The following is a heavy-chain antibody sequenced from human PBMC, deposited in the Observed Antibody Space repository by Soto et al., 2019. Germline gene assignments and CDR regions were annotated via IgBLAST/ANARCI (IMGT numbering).Heavy chain of an antibody. D-gene: IGHD3-10*01. CDR1: GDTFASFG. CDR3: ARDQESITDRILQY. V-gene: IGHV1-18*01. CDR2: ISAYNGNT. Sequence: GASVKVSGKASGDTFASFGFSWVRQAPGQGLEWLGWISAYNGNTHYAQKVRDRVTFTTDTSTNTAYLELRSLTSDDTAVYYCARDQESITDRILQYWGQGTRVTVSS. J-gene: IGHJ4*02.